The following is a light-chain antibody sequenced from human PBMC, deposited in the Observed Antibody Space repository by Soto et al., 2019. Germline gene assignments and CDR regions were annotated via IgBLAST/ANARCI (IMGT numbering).Light chain of an antibody. V-gene: IGKV1-39*01. CDR1: QSITSY. CDR2: GTS. CDR3: QQSYNNPT. J-gene: IGKJ1*01. Sequence: DIEMTQSPSSLSASVGDRVTITCRASQSITSYLNWYQQKAGKAPRLLIYGTSNLQSGVPSRFSGSGSGAEYTLTISSLQPEDVAIYYCQQSYNNPTFGQGTKVEVK.